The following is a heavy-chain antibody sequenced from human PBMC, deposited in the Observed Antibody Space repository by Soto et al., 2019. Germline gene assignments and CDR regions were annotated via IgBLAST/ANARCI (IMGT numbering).Heavy chain of an antibody. D-gene: IGHD6-19*01. V-gene: IGHV4-34*01. Sequence: SETLSLTCAVYGGSFSGYYWSWIRQPQGKGLEWIGEINHSGSTNYNPSLKSRVTISVDTSKNQFSLKLSSVTAADTAVYYCAIQYYYSSGWYLDYWGQGTLVTVSS. CDR2: INHSGST. CDR1: GGSFSGYY. CDR3: AIQYYYSSGWYLDY. J-gene: IGHJ4*02.